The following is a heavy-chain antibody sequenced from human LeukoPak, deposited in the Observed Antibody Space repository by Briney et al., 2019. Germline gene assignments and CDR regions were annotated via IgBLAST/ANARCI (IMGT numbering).Heavy chain of an antibody. Sequence: RAGGSLRLSCAASGFTFSTYSMNWVRQAPGKGLEWVSYISSSSSTIYYADSVKGRFTISRDNAKSSLYLQMNSLRAEDTAVYYCAPLWFGTRPYSYVMDVWGQGTTVTVSS. J-gene: IGHJ6*02. CDR1: GFTFSTYS. D-gene: IGHD3-10*01. CDR2: ISSSSSTI. V-gene: IGHV3-48*04. CDR3: APLWFGTRPYSYVMDV.